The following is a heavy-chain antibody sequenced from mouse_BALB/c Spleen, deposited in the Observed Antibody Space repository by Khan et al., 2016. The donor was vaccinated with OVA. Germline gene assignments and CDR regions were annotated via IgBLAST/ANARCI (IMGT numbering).Heavy chain of an antibody. CDR1: GYSISSDYA. J-gene: IGHJ2*01. D-gene: IGHD2-1*01. CDR2: IDYSGTT. Sequence: EVQLVESGPGLVKPSQSLSLTCTVTGYSISSDYAWTWIRQFPGNKLEWRGYIDYSGTTSYNPSLKSRISITRDTSKNQFFLQLNSLTTEDTATLYWESSGFYYGCSFFAYWGQGTTLTVSS. V-gene: IGHV3-2*02. CDR3: ESSGFYYGCSFFAY.